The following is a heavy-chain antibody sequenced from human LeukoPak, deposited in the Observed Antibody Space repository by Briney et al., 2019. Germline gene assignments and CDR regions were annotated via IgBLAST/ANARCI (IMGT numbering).Heavy chain of an antibody. D-gene: IGHD1-1*01. Sequence: GGSLRLSCAASGFTFSSYEMNWVRQAPGKGLEWVSYISTSGSNIYYAASVKDRFTIYRDNAKNSLYLQMNSLRAEDTAVYHCARDPDGTGPSDYFDYWGQGTLVTVSS. V-gene: IGHV3-48*03. J-gene: IGHJ4*02. CDR3: ARDPDGTGPSDYFDY. CDR1: GFTFSSYE. CDR2: ISTSGSNI.